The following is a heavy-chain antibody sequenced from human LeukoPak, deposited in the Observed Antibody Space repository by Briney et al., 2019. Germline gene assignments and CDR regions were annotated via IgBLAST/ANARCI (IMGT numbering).Heavy chain of an antibody. V-gene: IGHV4-39*01. Sequence: PSETLSLTCTVSGGSISNSSYYWGWIRQPPGKGLEWIGSIYYSGSTYYNPSLKSRVTISVDTSKNQFSLKLSSVTAADTAVYYCASGGRGYYDSFHWGQGTLVTVSS. CDR3: ASGGRGYYDSFH. J-gene: IGHJ4*02. D-gene: IGHD3-22*01. CDR1: GGSISNSSYY. CDR2: IYYSGST.